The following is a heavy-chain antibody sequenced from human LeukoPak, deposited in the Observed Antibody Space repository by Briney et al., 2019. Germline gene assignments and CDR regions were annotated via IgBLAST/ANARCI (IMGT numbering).Heavy chain of an antibody. CDR2: IIPIFDTP. D-gene: IGHD1-26*01. CDR1: GGTFSNYA. CDR3: AADYGGATKGAFDI. J-gene: IGHJ3*02. V-gene: IGHV1-69*06. Sequence: ASVKVSCKASGGTFSNYAISWVRQAPGQGLEWMGGIIPIFDTPNFAQKFQGRVTITADKSTSTAYMELSSLRSEDTAVYYCAADYGGATKGAFDIWGQGTMVTVSS.